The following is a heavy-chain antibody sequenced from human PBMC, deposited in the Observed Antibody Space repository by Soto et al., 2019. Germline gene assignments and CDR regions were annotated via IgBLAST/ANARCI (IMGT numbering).Heavy chain of an antibody. CDR2: IYYSGST. CDR1: GGSISSGGYY. CDR3: ARDFTDSSGPTLGMGV. Sequence: TLSLTCTVSGGSISSGGYYWSWIRQHPGKGLEWIGYIYYSGSTYYNPSLKSRVTISVDTSKDQFSLKLSSVTTADTAVYYCARDFTDSSGPTLGMGVWGQGTTVTVSS. D-gene: IGHD6-19*01. V-gene: IGHV4-31*03. J-gene: IGHJ6*02.